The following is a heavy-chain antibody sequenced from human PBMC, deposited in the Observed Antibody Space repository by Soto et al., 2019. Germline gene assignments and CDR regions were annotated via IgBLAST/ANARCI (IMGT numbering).Heavy chain of an antibody. D-gene: IGHD1-26*01. V-gene: IGHV3-53*01. Sequence: GGSLRLSCAASGFTVSSNYMSWVRQAPGKGLEWVSVIYSGGSTYYADSVKGRFTISRDNSKNTLYLQMNSLRAEDTAVYYCARDPGSYYFPSGMDVWGQGTTVTVSS. CDR1: GFTVSSNY. J-gene: IGHJ6*02. CDR3: ARDPGSYYFPSGMDV. CDR2: IYSGGST.